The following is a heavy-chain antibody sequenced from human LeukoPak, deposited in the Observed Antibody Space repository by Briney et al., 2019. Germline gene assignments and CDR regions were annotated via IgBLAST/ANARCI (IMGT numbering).Heavy chain of an antibody. Sequence: GGSLRLSCAASGFTFSSYAMSWVRQAPGKGLEWVSGISGSGGSTYYADSGKGRFTISRDNSKNTLYLQMNSLRAEDTAVYYCAKGGSGSYWSYGMDVWGQGTTVTV. CDR2: ISGSGGST. V-gene: IGHV3-23*01. D-gene: IGHD3-10*01. J-gene: IGHJ6*02. CDR1: GFTFSSYA. CDR3: AKGGSGSYWSYGMDV.